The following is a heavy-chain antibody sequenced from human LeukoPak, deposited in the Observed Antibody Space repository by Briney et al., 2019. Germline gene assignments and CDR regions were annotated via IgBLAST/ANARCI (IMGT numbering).Heavy chain of an antibody. CDR1: GGSFSGYY. Sequence: SETLSLTCAVYGGSFSGYYWSWIRQPPGKGLEWIGEINHSGSTNYSPSLKSRVTISVDTSKNQFSLKLSSVTAADTAVYYCARVRGFSVAAPDYWGQGTLVTVSS. D-gene: IGHD2-15*01. V-gene: IGHV4-34*01. CDR3: ARVRGFSVAAPDY. J-gene: IGHJ4*02. CDR2: INHSGST.